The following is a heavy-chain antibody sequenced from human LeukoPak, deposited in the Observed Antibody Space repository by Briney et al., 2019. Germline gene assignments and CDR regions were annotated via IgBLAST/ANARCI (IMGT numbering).Heavy chain of an antibody. CDR2: IYYSGST. J-gene: IGHJ2*01. CDR3: ARDTRDWYFDL. Sequence: SETLSPTCTVSGGSISSSSYYWGWIRQPPGKGLEWIGSIYYSGSTYYNPSLKSRVTMSVDTSKNQFSLKLSSVTAADTAVYYCARDTRDWYFDLWGRGTLVTVSS. CDR1: GGSISSSSYY. V-gene: IGHV4-39*07.